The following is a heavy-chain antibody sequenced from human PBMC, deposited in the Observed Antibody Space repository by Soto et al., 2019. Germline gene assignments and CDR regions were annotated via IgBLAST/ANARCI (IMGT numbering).Heavy chain of an antibody. Sequence: QVQLVESGGGVVQPGRSLRLSCAASGFTFNNYGMHWVRQAPGKGLVWVTVISYDASHKYYADSVKGRFTISRDNSKNALYMQMNSLRDEDTAVYCCAKRRGDHSNYSSGIAVSGQGATVTVSS. CDR3: AKRRGDHSNYSSGIAV. D-gene: IGHD4-4*01. CDR1: GFTFNNYG. CDR2: ISYDASHK. J-gene: IGHJ6*02. V-gene: IGHV3-30*18.